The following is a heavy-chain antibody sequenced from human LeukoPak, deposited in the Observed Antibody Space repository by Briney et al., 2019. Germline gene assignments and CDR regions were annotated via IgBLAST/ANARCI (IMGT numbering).Heavy chain of an antibody. V-gene: IGHV4-4*07. CDR2: IYDTGSA. Sequence: PSETLSLTCTVSRGSISDYYYSWIRQPAGKGLEWIGRIYDTGSAHYNPSLKSRVTISVDKSKNHFYLRLTSVTGADTAMYYCARELPRGLNYVRLDSWGQGTLVTVSS. D-gene: IGHD3-16*01. CDR3: ARELPRGLNYVRLDS. CDR1: RGSISDYY. J-gene: IGHJ4*02.